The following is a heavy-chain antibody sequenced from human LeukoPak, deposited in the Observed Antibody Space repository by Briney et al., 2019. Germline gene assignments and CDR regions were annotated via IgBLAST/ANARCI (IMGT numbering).Heavy chain of an antibody. Sequence: ASVKVSCKASGYTFTSYDINWVRRATGQGLEWMGWINPNSGGTNYPQKFQGRVTMTRDTSISTAYMEVSRLRSDDTAVYYCARSWNDHFYYYYYMDVWGKGTTVTVSS. CDR3: ARSWNDHFYYYYYMDV. CDR1: GYTFTSYD. V-gene: IGHV1-2*02. J-gene: IGHJ6*03. CDR2: INPNSGGT. D-gene: IGHD1-1*01.